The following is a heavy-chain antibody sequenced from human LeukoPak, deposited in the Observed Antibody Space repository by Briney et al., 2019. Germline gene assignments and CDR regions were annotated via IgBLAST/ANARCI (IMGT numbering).Heavy chain of an antibody. J-gene: IGHJ4*02. V-gene: IGHV1-18*01. CDR1: GYAFTSYG. CDR3: ARGTIRNPIVVVPAANDY. D-gene: IGHD2-2*01. Sequence: ASVKDSCKASGYAFTSYGISWVRQAPGQGLEWMGWISAYNGNTNYAQKLQGRVTMTTDTSTSTAYMELRSLRSDDTAVYYCARGTIRNPIVVVPAANDYWGQGTLVTVSS. CDR2: ISAYNGNT.